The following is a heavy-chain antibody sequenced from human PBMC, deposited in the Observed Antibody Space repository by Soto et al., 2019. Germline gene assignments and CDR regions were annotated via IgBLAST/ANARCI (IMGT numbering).Heavy chain of an antibody. CDR2: IYYSGST. CDR3: ARVDYGGNAIRKFDY. V-gene: IGHV4-31*03. CDR1: GGSISSGGYY. J-gene: IGHJ4*02. D-gene: IGHD4-17*01. Sequence: QVQLQESGPGLVKPSQTLSLTCTVSGGSISSGGYYWSWIRQHPGKGLEWIGYIYYSGSTYYNPSLKSRVTISVDTSKNQFSLKLSSVTAADTAVYYCARVDYGGNAIRKFDYWGQGTLVTVSS.